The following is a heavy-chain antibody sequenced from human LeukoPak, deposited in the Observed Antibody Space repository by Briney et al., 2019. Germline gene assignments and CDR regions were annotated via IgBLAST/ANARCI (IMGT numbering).Heavy chain of an antibody. CDR1: GYTFTNYG. V-gene: IGHV1-18*01. J-gene: IGHJ4*02. CDR2: ISPYNSNT. Sequence: ASVRVSCKASGYTFTNYGISWVRQAPGQGLEWMGWISPYNSNTNYAQKLQGRVTMTTDKTTNTAYMELSSLRSEDTTVYYCARDHGVRSSGYHWDYWGQGTLVTVSS. D-gene: IGHD3-22*01. CDR3: ARDHGVRSSGYHWDY.